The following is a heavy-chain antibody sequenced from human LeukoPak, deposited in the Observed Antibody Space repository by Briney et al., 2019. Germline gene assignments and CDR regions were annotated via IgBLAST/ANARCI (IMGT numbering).Heavy chain of an antibody. CDR1: GGSISSGSYY. Sequence: SQALSLTCTVSGGSISSGSYYWNWIRQPAGKGLEWIGRIYTSGSTNYNPSLKSRVTISVDTSKNQFSLKLSSVTAADTAVYYCARAEYYYDSSGYYDYFDYWGQGTLVTVSS. D-gene: IGHD3-22*01. CDR2: IYTSGST. J-gene: IGHJ4*02. V-gene: IGHV4-61*02. CDR3: ARAEYYYDSSGYYDYFDY.